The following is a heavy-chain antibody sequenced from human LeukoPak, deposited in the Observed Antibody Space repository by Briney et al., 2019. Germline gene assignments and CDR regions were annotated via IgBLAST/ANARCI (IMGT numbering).Heavy chain of an antibody. CDR3: AGTYYDFWSGYQPYNWFDP. Sequence: GSSVKVSCKASGGTFSSYAISWVRQAPGQGLEWMGRIIPILGIANYAQKFQGRVTITADKSTSTAYMELSSLRSEDTAVYYCAGTYYDFWSGYQPYNWFDPWGQGTLVTVSS. CDR1: GGTFSSYA. D-gene: IGHD3-3*01. CDR2: IIPILGIA. V-gene: IGHV1-69*04. J-gene: IGHJ5*02.